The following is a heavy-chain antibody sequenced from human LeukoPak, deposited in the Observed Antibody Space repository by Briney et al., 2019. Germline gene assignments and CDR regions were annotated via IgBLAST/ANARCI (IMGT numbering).Heavy chain of an antibody. J-gene: IGHJ5*02. CDR3: AKDRRLAVAGTFDP. D-gene: IGHD6-19*01. CDR1: GFTFSSYA. CDR2: ISGSGGSA. V-gene: IGHV3-23*01. Sequence: PGGSLRLSCAASGFTFSSYAMSWVRQAPGKGLEWVSAISGSGGSAYYADSVKGRFTISRDNSKNTLYLQMNSLRAEDTAVYYCAKDRRLAVAGTFDPWGQGTLVTVSP.